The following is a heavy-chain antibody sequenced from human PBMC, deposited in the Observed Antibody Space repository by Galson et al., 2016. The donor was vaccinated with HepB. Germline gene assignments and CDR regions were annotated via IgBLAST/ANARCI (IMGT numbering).Heavy chain of an antibody. V-gene: IGHV1-8*02. CDR2: MTPNSGNT. J-gene: IGHJ4*02. CDR1: GYTFTNYD. CDR3: ARNRPFTGDFDY. D-gene: IGHD7-27*01. Sequence: SVKVSCKASGYTFTNYDFNWVRQAPGQGLEWLGWMTPNSGNTGYAQKFQGRLSLTRDISTSTAYVELSSLTPDDTAVYYCARNRPFTGDFDYWGQGTLVTVSS.